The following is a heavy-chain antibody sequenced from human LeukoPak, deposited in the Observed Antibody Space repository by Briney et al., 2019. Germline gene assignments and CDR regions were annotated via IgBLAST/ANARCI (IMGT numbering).Heavy chain of an antibody. Sequence: SETLSLTCSVSGGSISSSNYYWGWIRQPPGKGLEWIGSIYYSGSTYYNPSLKSRVTISVDTSKNQFSLKLSSVTAADTAVYYCARDLAVLGYFHFDYWGQGTLVTVSS. CDR1: GGSISSSNYY. CDR2: IYYSGST. D-gene: IGHD3-22*01. CDR3: ARDLAVLGYFHFDY. V-gene: IGHV4-39*07. J-gene: IGHJ4*02.